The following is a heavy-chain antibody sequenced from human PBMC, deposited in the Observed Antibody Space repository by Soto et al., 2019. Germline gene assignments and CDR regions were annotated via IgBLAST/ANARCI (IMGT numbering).Heavy chain of an antibody. D-gene: IGHD3-3*01. CDR1: GGTFSSYA. CDR2: IIPIFGTA. Sequence: QVQLVQSGAAVKKPGSSVKVSCKASGGTFSSYAISWVRQAPGQGLEWMGGIIPIFGTANYAQKFQGRVTITADESTSTAYMELSSLRSEDTAVYYCARGGSAIFGVVITRGMDVWGQGTTVTVSS. CDR3: ARGGSAIFGVVITRGMDV. V-gene: IGHV1-69*01. J-gene: IGHJ6*02.